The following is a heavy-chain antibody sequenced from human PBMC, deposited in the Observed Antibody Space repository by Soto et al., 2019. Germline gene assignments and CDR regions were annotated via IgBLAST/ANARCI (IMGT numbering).Heavy chain of an antibody. Sequence: EGQLVEFGGGLVKPGGSLRLSCAASGFSFSIYSYNWVRQAPGKWLEWLSYISPAGSSIYYADSVKGRFTISRDSARDSVYLQMNSLRAEDTAVYYCAKDRGGSGAFDIWGQGTMVTVSS. V-gene: IGHV3-48*01. CDR3: AKDRGGSGAFDI. D-gene: IGHD3-10*01. CDR1: GFSFSIYS. J-gene: IGHJ3*02. CDR2: ISPAGSSI.